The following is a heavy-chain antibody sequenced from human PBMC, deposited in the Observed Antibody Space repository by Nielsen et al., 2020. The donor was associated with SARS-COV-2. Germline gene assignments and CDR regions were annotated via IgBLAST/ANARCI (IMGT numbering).Heavy chain of an antibody. D-gene: IGHD4-17*01. J-gene: IGHJ6*03. CDR3: ARLPLTTEKTWDYYMDV. Sequence: ASVQVSCKASGYSFTSYDINWVRQATAQGIEWMGWMNPNSDNTGYAQKFQGRVTMTRNTSIRTAYMELSSLTSEDTAVYYCARLPLTTEKTWDYYMDVWGKGITVTVAS. CDR1: GYSFTSYD. V-gene: IGHV1-8*01. CDR2: MNPNSDNT.